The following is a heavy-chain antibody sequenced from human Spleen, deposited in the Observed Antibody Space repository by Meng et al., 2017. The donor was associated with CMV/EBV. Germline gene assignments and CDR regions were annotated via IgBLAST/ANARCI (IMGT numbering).Heavy chain of an antibody. D-gene: IGHD3-9*01. CDR3: VREELVEAATILDY. Sequence: ASVKVSCKASGYFFTGYYLHWVRQAPGQGLEWMGWINPNSGGTNYAQKFQGRVTMTRDTSISTGYMELSRLRYDDTAVYYCVREELVEAATILDYWAQGTLVTVSS. CDR2: INPNSGGT. V-gene: IGHV1-2*02. J-gene: IGHJ4*02. CDR1: GYFFTGYY.